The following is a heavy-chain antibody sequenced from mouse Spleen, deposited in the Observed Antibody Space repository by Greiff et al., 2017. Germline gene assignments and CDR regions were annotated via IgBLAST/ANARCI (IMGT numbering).Heavy chain of an antibody. V-gene: IGHV2-6-1*01. J-gene: IGHJ4*01. CDR1: GFSLTSYG. Sequence: VKLMESGPGLVAPSQSLSITCTISGFSLTSYGVHWVRQPPGKGLEWLVVIWSDGSTTYNSALKSRLSISKDNSKSQVFLKMNSLQTDDTAMYYCARHGGNYVSYAMDYWGQGTSVTVSS. CDR2: IWSDGST. CDR3: ARHGGNYVSYAMDY. D-gene: IGHD1-1*02.